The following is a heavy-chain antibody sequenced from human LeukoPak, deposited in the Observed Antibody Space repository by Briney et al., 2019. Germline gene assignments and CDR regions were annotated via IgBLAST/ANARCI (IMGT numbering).Heavy chain of an antibody. Sequence: SSETLSLTCTVSGGSIISTNYYWGWIRQPPGKGLEWIGSIYYSGSTYYNPSLNSRVTISVDTSKNQFSLKLSSVTAADTAVYYCARVDTPSIAAFYDAFDIWGQGTMVTVSS. V-gene: IGHV4-39*07. J-gene: IGHJ3*02. CDR1: GGSIISTNYY. D-gene: IGHD6-6*01. CDR2: IYYSGST. CDR3: ARVDTPSIAAFYDAFDI.